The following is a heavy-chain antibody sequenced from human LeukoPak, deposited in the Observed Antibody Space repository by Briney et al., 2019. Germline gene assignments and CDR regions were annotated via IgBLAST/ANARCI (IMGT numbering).Heavy chain of an antibody. CDR2: ISGSGDST. CDR3: AKDMTTATLFDY. Sequence: GGSLRLSCAASGLTFNSYAMSWVRQAPGKGLEWVSTISGSGDSTWYADSVQGRFTISRDNSKYTLYLQMNSLRTEDTAIYYCAKDMTTATLFDYWGQGTLVTVSS. CDR1: GLTFNSYA. D-gene: IGHD1-14*01. V-gene: IGHV3-23*01. J-gene: IGHJ4*02.